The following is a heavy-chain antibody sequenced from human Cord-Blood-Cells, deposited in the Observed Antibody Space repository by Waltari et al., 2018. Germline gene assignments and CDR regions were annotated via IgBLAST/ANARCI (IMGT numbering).Heavy chain of an antibody. Sequence: QLQLQESGPGLVKPSETLSLTCTVSGSSIPSSSYYWGGLRQPPGKGLEWIGSIYYSVSTYYTPSLKSLVTISVDTSKNQFSLKLSSVTAADTAVYYCARHSGDYAIFDYWGQGTLVTVSS. CDR1: GSSIPSSSYY. V-gene: IGHV4-39*01. CDR3: ARHSGDYAIFDY. CDR2: IYYSVST. D-gene: IGHD4-17*01. J-gene: IGHJ4*02.